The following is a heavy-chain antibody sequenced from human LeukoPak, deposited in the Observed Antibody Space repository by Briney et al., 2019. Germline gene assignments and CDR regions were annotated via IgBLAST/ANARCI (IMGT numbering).Heavy chain of an antibody. CDR3: ARVHDYIWGSYRYPIDY. J-gene: IGHJ4*02. CDR1: GYTFTSYG. V-gene: IGHV1-18*01. Sequence: GASVKVSCKASGYTFTSYGISWVRQAPGQGLEWMGWISAYNGNTTYAQKLQGRVTMTTDTSTSTAYMELRSLRSDDTAVYYCARVHDYIWGSYRYPIDYWGQGTLVTVSS. CDR2: ISAYNGNT. D-gene: IGHD3-16*02.